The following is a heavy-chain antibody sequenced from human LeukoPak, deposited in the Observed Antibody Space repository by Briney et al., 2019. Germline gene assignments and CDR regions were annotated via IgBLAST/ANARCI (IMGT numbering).Heavy chain of an antibody. J-gene: IGHJ4*02. CDR2: IYHGGGT. D-gene: IGHD3-22*01. CDR1: GGSNSGGDYS. V-gene: IGHV4-30-2*01. CDR3: ATYYDSSGYRSDY. Sequence: PSETLSLTCAVSGGSNSGGDYSWSWIRQPPGKGLEWVGYIYHGGGTYYNPSLKSRVTVSVDRSKNQFSLMLSSVTAADTAVYYCATYYDSSGYRSDYWGQGTLVTVSS.